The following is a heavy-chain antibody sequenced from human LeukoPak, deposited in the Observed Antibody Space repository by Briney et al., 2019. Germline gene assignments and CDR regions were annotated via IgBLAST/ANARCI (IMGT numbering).Heavy chain of an antibody. V-gene: IGHV1-69*04. D-gene: IGHD2-2*01. J-gene: IGHJ6*02. CDR2: IIPILGIA. Sequence: ASVKVSCKASGGTFSSYAISWVRQAPGHGLEWMGRIIPILGIANYAQKFQGRVTITADKSTSTAYMELSSLRSEDTAVYYCASRYCSSTSCYYYYGMDVWGQGTTVAVSS. CDR3: ASRYCSSTSCYYYYGMDV. CDR1: GGTFSSYA.